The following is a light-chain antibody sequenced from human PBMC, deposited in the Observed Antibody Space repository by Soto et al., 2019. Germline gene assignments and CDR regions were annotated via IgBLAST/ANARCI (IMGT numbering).Light chain of an antibody. Sequence: DIQMTQSPSSLSASVGDRVTITCQASQGINNYLIWYQQKPGKAPKLLIYDASSLQTGVPSRFSGAASGTHFTFTISSLQPEDVATYYCQQYENLPPTFGQGTKLEIK. CDR2: DAS. CDR3: QQYENLPPT. CDR1: QGINNY. V-gene: IGKV1-33*01. J-gene: IGKJ2*01.